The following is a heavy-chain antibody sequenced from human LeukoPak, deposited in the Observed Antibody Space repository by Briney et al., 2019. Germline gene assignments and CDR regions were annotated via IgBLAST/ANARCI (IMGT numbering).Heavy chain of an antibody. CDR1: GGSLSSYY. Sequence: SETLSLTCTVSGGSLSSYYWSWIRQPPGNGLEWMGYIYYSGSTNYNPSLRSRVTISVDTSKNQFSLKLSSVTAADTAVYYCARASVLTGYYSYYFDYWGQGTLVTVSS. CDR2: IYYSGST. V-gene: IGHV4-59*01. D-gene: IGHD3-9*01. J-gene: IGHJ4*02. CDR3: ARASVLTGYYSYYFDY.